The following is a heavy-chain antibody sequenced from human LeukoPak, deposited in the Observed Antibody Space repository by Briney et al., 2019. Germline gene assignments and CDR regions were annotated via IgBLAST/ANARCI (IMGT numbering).Heavy chain of an antibody. V-gene: IGHV7-4-1*02. CDR1: GYTFTNYA. Sequence: ASVKVSCKASGYTFTNYAMNWVRQAPGQGLEWMGWINTNTGIPTYAQGFTGRFVFSLDTSVSTAYPQISSLKAADTALYYCARVKRAVTSTGEAFDIWGLGTMVTVSS. CDR3: ARVKRAVTSTGEAFDI. J-gene: IGHJ3*02. CDR2: INTNTGIP. D-gene: IGHD6-19*01.